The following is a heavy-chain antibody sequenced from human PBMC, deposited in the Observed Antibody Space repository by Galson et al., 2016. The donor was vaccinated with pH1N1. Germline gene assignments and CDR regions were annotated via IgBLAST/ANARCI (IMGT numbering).Heavy chain of an antibody. CDR3: ATVLWFGELGGWFDP. CDR2: IYYSGST. V-gene: IGHV4-59*11. Sequence: ETLSLTCTVSGGSISSHYWSWIRQPPGKGLEWIGYIYYSGSTNYNPSLKRRVTISVDTSKNQFSLKLTSVTAADTAVYFCATVLWFGELGGWFDPWGQGTLVTVSS. D-gene: IGHD3-10*01. CDR1: GGSISSHY. J-gene: IGHJ5*02.